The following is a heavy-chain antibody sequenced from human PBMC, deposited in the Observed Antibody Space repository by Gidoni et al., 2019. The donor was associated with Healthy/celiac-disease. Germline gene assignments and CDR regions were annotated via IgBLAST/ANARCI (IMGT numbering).Heavy chain of an antibody. J-gene: IGHJ6*03. V-gene: IGHV4-4*07. Sequence: QVQLQESGPGLVKPSETLSLTCTVPGGSISSYYWSWIRQPAGKGLEWIGRIYTSGSTNYNPSLKSRVTMSVDTSKNQFSLKLSSVTAADTAVYYCARVFARSSPPYYYYMDVWGKGTTVTVSS. D-gene: IGHD2-2*01. CDR2: IYTSGST. CDR1: GGSISSYY. CDR3: ARVFARSSPPYYYYMDV.